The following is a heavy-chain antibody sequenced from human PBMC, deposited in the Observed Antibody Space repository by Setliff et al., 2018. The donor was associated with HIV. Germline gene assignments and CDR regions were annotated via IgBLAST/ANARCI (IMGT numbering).Heavy chain of an antibody. V-gene: IGHV3-30*02. J-gene: IGHJ6*03. CDR1: GFTFSDYD. Sequence: PGGSLRLSCAASGFTFSDYDIHWVRQAPGKGLEWVAFMRYDGSNKFYADSVKGRFTISRDNSKNTLFLQLNSLRVDDTAVYYCAKSCDVPSKPGPYYYSMDVWGKGTTVTVSS. D-gene: IGHD2-2*01. CDR3: AKSCDVPSKPGPYYYSMDV. CDR2: MRYDGSNK.